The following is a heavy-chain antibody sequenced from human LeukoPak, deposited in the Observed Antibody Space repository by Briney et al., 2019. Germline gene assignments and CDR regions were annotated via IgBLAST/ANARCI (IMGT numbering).Heavy chain of an antibody. CDR3: AKLNRARTHLLDLYFDS. CDR1: GFAFNNYA. V-gene: IGHV3-23*01. J-gene: IGHJ4*02. D-gene: IGHD1-14*01. Sequence: GGSLRLSCAASGFAFNNYALTWVRQAPGKGLDWVATINGGGGTPYYTDSVKGRFTISRDNSKNTLYLQMNSLTAEDSAIYYCAKLNRARTHLLDLYFDSWGQGTLVTVSS. CDR2: INGGGGTP.